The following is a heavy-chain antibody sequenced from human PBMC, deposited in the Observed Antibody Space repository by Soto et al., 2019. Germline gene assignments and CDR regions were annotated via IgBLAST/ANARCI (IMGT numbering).Heavy chain of an antibody. CDR2: INHSGST. D-gene: IGHD6-13*01. Sequence: SETLSLTCAVYGGSFSGYYWSWIRQPPGKGLEWIGEINHSGSTNYNPSLKSRVTISVDTSKNQFSLKLSSVTAADTAVYYCAGRIAAATLTYYFDYWGQGTLVTVSS. CDR1: GGSFSGYY. J-gene: IGHJ4*02. V-gene: IGHV4-34*01. CDR3: AGRIAAATLTYYFDY.